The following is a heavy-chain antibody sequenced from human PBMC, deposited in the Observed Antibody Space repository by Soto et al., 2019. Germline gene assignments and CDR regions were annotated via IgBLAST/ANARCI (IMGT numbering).Heavy chain of an antibody. J-gene: IGHJ1*01. CDR2: ISSDSRRT. Sequence: GGSLRLSCAASGFTFSSSAMGWVRQGPGKGLEWISLISSDSRRTYYIVSVKGRFTISRDDSKNILYLQLNSLRAEDTAVYYCATQDFRGTTGTTWGQGTLVTVSS. CDR1: GFTFSSSA. CDR3: ATQDFRGTTGTT. V-gene: IGHV3-23*01. D-gene: IGHD1-1*01.